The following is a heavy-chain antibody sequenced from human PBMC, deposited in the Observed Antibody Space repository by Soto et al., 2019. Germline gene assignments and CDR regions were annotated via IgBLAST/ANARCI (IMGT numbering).Heavy chain of an antibody. CDR2: IYPGDSDT. V-gene: IGHV5-51*01. CDR1: GYRFTNYW. CDR3: AGTSYCSGGACFNYYYGIVV. J-gene: IGHJ6*02. Sequence: GESLKISCKGSGYRFTNYWIGWVRQMPGKGLEWMGIIYPGDSDTRYSPSFQGQVTFSVDKSITTAYLQWSSLKASDTAIYYCAGTSYCSGGACFNYYYGIVVWGQGTTDTVSS. D-gene: IGHD2-15*01.